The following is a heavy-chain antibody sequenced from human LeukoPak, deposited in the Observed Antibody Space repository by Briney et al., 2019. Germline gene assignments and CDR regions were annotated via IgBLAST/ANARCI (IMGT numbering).Heavy chain of an antibody. CDR3: ARGLRDGSGSYYKPPPLGY. CDR1: GGSFSGYY. D-gene: IGHD3-10*01. Sequence: TPSETLSLTCAVYGGSFSGYYWNWIRQPPGKGLDWIGEINHSGSTNYNPSLKSRVTISVDTSKNQFSLKLSSVTAADPAVYYCARGLRDGSGSYYKPPPLGYWGQGTLVTVSS. V-gene: IGHV4-34*01. CDR2: INHSGST. J-gene: IGHJ4*02.